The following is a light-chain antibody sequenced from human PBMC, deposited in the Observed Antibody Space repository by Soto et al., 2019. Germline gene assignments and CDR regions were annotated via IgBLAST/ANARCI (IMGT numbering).Light chain of an antibody. CDR3: QQYNSYSWT. V-gene: IGKV1-5*01. J-gene: IGKJ1*01. CDR1: QGITIW. Sequence: DIQMTQSPSTLSASVGDRVTITCRASQGITIWLAWYQQKPGKAPKLLIFDASSLESGVPSRFSGSGSGTEFTLTISSLQPDDFATYYCQQYNSYSWTFGQGTKVDIK. CDR2: DAS.